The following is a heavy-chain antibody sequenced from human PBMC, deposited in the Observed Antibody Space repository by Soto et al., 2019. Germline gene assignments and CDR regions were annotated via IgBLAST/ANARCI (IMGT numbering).Heavy chain of an antibody. D-gene: IGHD2-15*01. CDR1: GFTFSDYY. CDR2: ISSSGSTI. J-gene: IGHJ6*02. Sequence: GGSLRLSCVASGFTFSDYYMSWIRQAPGKGLEWVSYISSSGSTIYYADSVKGRFTISRDNAKNSLYLQMNSLRAEDTAVYYCARQLGYCSGGSCDLVVYYYYGMDVWGQGTTVTVSS. CDR3: ARQLGYCSGGSCDLVVYYYYGMDV. V-gene: IGHV3-11*01.